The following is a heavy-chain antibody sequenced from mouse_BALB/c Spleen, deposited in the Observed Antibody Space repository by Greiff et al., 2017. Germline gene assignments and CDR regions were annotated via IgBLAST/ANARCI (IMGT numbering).Heavy chain of an antibody. CDR1: GFTFSSYA. J-gene: IGHJ4*01. Sequence: EVKLMESGGGLVKPGGSLKLSCAASGFTFSSYAMSWVRQSPEKRLEWVAEISSGGSYTYYPDTVTGRVTISRDNAKNTLYLEMSSLRSEDTAMYYVARESGLRSYYAMDDWGQGTSVTVSS. CDR2: ISSGGSYT. CDR3: ARESGLRSYYAMDD. D-gene: IGHD2-4*01. V-gene: IGHV5-9-4*01.